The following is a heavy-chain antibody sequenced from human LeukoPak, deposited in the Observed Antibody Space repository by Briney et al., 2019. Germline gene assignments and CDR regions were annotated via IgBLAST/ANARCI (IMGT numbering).Heavy chain of an antibody. CDR3: ARDTVGDYYDRWFDP. Sequence: SETLSLTCTVSGGSISSGGYYWSWIRQHPGKGLEWVGYIYYSGSTYYNPSLKSRVTISVDTSKSQFSLKLSSVTAADTAVYYCARDTVGDYYDRWFDPWGQGTLVTVSS. J-gene: IGHJ5*02. CDR1: GGSISSGGYY. CDR2: IYYSGST. D-gene: IGHD3-10*02. V-gene: IGHV4-31*03.